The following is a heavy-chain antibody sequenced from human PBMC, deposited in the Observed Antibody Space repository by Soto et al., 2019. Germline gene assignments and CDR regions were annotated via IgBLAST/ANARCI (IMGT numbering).Heavy chain of an antibody. CDR1: GYTFTSYA. CDR3: ARTYSNYIYYYYYYGMDV. Sequence: ASVKVSCKASGYTFTSYAMHWVRQAPGQRLEWMGWINAGNGNTKYSQKFQGRVTITRDTSASTAYMELSSLRSEDTAVYYCARTYSNYIYYYYYYGMDVWGPVTTVTVSS. V-gene: IGHV1-3*01. CDR2: INAGNGNT. D-gene: IGHD4-4*01. J-gene: IGHJ6*02.